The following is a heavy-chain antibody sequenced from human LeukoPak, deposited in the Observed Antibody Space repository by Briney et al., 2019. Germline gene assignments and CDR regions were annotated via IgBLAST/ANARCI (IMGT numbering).Heavy chain of an antibody. J-gene: IGHJ3*02. V-gene: IGHV3-48*03. Sequence: GGSLRLSCAASGFIFSRFEMTWVRQAPGKGLEWVSYISSSGSTMYYADSLKGRITLSRDNAKNSLDLQMNSLRAEDTAIYYCARECLMVGVYDAFDIWGQGTMVTVSS. CDR2: ISSSGSTM. CDR3: ARECLMVGVYDAFDI. D-gene: IGHD1-26*01. CDR1: GFIFSRFE.